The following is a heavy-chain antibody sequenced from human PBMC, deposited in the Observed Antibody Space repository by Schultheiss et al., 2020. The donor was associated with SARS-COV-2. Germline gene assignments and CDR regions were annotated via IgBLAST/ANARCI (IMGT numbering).Heavy chain of an antibody. CDR2: INHSGST. D-gene: IGHD7-27*01. J-gene: IGHJ5*02. V-gene: IGHV4-34*01. CDR3: ARGGVLGKRWFDP. Sequence: SETLSLTCVVYGGSFSGYYWSWIRQPPGKGLEWIGEINHSGSTNYNPSLKSRVTISVDTSKNQFSLKLSSVTAADTAVYYCARGGVLGKRWFDPWGQGTLVTVSS. CDR1: GGSFSGYY.